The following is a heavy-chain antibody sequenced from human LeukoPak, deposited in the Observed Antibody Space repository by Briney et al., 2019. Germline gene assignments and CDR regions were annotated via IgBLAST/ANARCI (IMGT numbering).Heavy chain of an antibody. V-gene: IGHV3-23*01. D-gene: IGHD6-19*01. CDR2: ISGSGGST. CDR3: AKDLAVAPQGEDY. Sequence: GGSLRLSCAASGFTFSSYAMSWVRQAPGKGLEWVSAISGSGGSTYYADSVKGRFTTSRDNSKNTLYLQMNSLRAEDTAVYYCAKDLAVAPQGEDYWGQGTLVTVSS. CDR1: GFTFSSYA. J-gene: IGHJ4*02.